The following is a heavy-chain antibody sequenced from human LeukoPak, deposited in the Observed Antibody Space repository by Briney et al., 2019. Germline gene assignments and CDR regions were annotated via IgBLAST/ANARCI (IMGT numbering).Heavy chain of an antibody. J-gene: IGHJ4*02. Sequence: GGSLRLSCAASGFTFSSYGMHWVRQAPGKGLEWVAVIWYDGSNKYYADSVKGRFTISRDNSKNTLYLQMNSLRAGDTAVYYCARDSKKVPAARFDYWGQGTLVTVSS. CDR2: IWYDGSNK. V-gene: IGHV3-33*01. CDR1: GFTFSSYG. D-gene: IGHD2-2*01. CDR3: ARDSKKVPAARFDY.